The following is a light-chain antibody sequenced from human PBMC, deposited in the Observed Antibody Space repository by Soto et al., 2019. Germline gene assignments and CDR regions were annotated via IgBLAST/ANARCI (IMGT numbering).Light chain of an antibody. CDR3: QQRNYWPPGLT. Sequence: EIVLTQSPATLSLSPGEGATLSCRASQSFSGYLAWYQQKPGQAPRLLIYDAANRATGSPARFSGSGSGTDFTLAISSLEPEDFAVYYCQQRNYWPPGLTSGGGTKVEIK. CDR1: QSFSGY. V-gene: IGKV3-11*01. J-gene: IGKJ4*01. CDR2: DAA.